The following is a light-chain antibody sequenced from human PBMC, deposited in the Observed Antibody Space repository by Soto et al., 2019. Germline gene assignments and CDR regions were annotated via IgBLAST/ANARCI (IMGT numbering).Light chain of an antibody. J-gene: IGKJ1*01. CDR2: QTS. CDR3: HQRQSWPRT. Sequence: IVMTQSPATLSVSPGERATLSCRASQSVSSNLAWYQHRPGQAPRLLIYQTSLRAAGIPARFSASGSGTDFTLTISDVQPEDFALYYCHQRQSWPRTFGQGTKVDIK. V-gene: IGKV3D-15*03. CDR1: QSVSSN.